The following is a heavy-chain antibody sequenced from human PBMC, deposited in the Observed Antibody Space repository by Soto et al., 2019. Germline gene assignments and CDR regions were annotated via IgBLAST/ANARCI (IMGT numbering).Heavy chain of an antibody. Sequence: QVQLQESGPGLVKPSQTLSLTCNVSGGSVSSGGYYWSWIRQHPGKGLEWIGYIYYTGITYYNPSLQSRVPISLGTSMNQFSLTLTSVAAADTAIYYCASEPTVPSGFDSWGQGTLVTVSS. D-gene: IGHD4-17*01. CDR3: ASEPTVPSGFDS. J-gene: IGHJ4*02. V-gene: IGHV4-31*03. CDR2: IYYTGIT. CDR1: GGSVSSGGYY.